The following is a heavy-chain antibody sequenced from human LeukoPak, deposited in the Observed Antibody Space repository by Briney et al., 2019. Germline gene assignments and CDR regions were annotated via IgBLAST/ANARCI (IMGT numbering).Heavy chain of an antibody. CDR2: IIPILGIA. V-gene: IGHV1-69*04. CDR3: ARVGTGAGSYSGH. Sequence: GASVKVSCKASGGTFSSYAISWVRQAPGQGLEWMGRIIPILGIANYAQKFQGRVTITADKSTSTAYMELSSLRSEDTAVYYCARVGTGAGSYSGHWGQGTLVTVSA. D-gene: IGHD1-26*01. CDR1: GGTFSSYA. J-gene: IGHJ4*02.